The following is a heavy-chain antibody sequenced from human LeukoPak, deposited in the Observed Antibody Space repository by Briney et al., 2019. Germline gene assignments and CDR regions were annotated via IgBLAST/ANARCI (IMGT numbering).Heavy chain of an antibody. V-gene: IGHV3-7*04. J-gene: IGHJ3*02. CDR2: INQGGSEK. CDR3: ARGRAFDI. Sequence: PGGSLRLSCAASGFTFSTYWMSCVRQAPGKGLEWVANINQGGSEKYYVDSVKGRFTISRDNAKNSLYLQMNSLRAEDTAVYYCARGRAFDIWGQGTMVTVSS. CDR1: GFTFSTYW.